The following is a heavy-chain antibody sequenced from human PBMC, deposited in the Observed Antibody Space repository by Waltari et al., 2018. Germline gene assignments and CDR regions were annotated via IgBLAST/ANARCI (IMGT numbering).Heavy chain of an antibody. CDR2: MIPIYGTP. V-gene: IGHV1-69*12. CDR3: ARRNLGYAFDI. Sequence: QVQLVQSGAEVKKPGSSVKVSCKASGGAFGSYAITWVRQAPGHGLEWVGGMIPIYGTPNLAQEFQGRVTFTADESTTTAYMELTSLKSEDTAIYYCARRNLGYAFDIWGQGTLVTVSS. CDR1: GGAFGSYA. D-gene: IGHD1-26*01. J-gene: IGHJ3*02.